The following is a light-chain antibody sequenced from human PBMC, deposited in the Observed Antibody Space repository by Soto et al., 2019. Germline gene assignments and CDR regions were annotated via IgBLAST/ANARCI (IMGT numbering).Light chain of an antibody. J-gene: IGLJ2*01. CDR3: CSYAGSYTLAV. Sequence: QSALTQPRSVSGSPGQSVAISCTGTSSDVGAYNYVSWYQRHPGKAPKLMIYDVSTRPSGVPDRFSGSKSGNTASLTISGLQAEDEADYFCCSYAGSYTLAVFGGGTQLTVL. V-gene: IGLV2-11*01. CDR2: DVS. CDR1: SSDVGAYNY.